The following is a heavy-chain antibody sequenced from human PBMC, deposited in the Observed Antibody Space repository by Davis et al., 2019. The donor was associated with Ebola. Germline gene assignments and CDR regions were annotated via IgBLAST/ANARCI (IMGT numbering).Heavy chain of an antibody. CDR2: INHSGST. J-gene: IGHJ5*02. V-gene: IGHV4-34*01. CDR1: GGSFSGYY. Sequence: GSLRPSCAVYGGSFSGYYWSWIRQPPGKGLEWIGEINHSGSTNYKPSLKSRVTISVDTSKNQSSLKLSSVTAADTAVYYCARGPHSLGLDPWGQGTLVTVSS. CDR3: ARGPHSLGLDP. D-gene: IGHD3-16*01.